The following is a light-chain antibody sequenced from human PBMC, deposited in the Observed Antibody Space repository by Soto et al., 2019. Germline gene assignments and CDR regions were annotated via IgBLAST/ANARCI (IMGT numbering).Light chain of an antibody. CDR3: QKYDHAPLT. CDR1: QSISSW. J-gene: IGKJ4*01. Sequence: DVQMTQSRSSLAACVRDRVSISCLASQSISSWLAWYQQKPGKAPKLLIYDASSLESGVPSRFSGSGSGPDFTLTISSLQPEDVATYYCQKYDHAPLTLGGGTKVDIK. CDR2: DAS. V-gene: IGKV1-5*01.